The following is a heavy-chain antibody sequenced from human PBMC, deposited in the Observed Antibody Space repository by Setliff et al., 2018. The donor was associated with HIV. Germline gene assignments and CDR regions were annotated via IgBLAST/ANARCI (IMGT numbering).Heavy chain of an antibody. V-gene: IGHV4-38-2*02. CDR3: ARDDSGSYPGGAFDI. CDR2: IYHTGSS. D-gene: IGHD1-26*01. Sequence: SETLSLTCDVSGFSISSRYYWGWIRQSPGKGLEWIGNIYHTGSSYYNPSLNDRATISLDTSKNQFSLKLNSVTAADTAVYYCARDDSGSYPGGAFDIWGQGTMVTVSS. J-gene: IGHJ3*02. CDR1: GFSISSRYY.